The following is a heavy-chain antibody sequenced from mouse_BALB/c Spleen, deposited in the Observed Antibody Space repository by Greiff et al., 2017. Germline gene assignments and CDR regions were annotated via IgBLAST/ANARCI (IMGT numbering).Heavy chain of an antibody. CDR3: ARRGYGGAMDY. D-gene: IGHD2-10*02. Sequence: VQLQQSGAELARPGASVKLSCKASGYTFTSYWMQWVKQRPGQGLEWIGAIYPGDGDTRYTQKFKGKATLTADKSSSPAYMQLSSLASEDSAVYYCARRGYGGAMDYWGQGTSVTVSS. CDR1: GYTFTSYW. CDR2: IYPGDGDT. V-gene: IGHV1-87*01. J-gene: IGHJ4*01.